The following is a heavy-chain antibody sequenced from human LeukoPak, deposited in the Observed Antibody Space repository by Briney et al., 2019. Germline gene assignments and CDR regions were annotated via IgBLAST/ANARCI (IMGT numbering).Heavy chain of an antibody. V-gene: IGHV3-73*01. D-gene: IGHD5-24*01. CDR1: GFTFSGSA. CDR3: TRVPRDGYSSVFDY. Sequence: GGSLRLSCAASGFTFSGSAMHWVRQASGKGLEWVGRIRSKANSYATAYAASVKGRFTISRDDSKNTAYLQMNSLKTEDTAVYYCTRVPRDGYSSVFDYWGQGTLVTVSS. CDR2: IRSKANSYAT. J-gene: IGHJ4*02.